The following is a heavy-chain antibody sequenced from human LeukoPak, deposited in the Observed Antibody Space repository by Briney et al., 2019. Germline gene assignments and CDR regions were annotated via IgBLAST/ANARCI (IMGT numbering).Heavy chain of an antibody. V-gene: IGHV3-23*01. CDR1: GFTFSSYA. J-gene: IGHJ6*02. CDR3: AKHTEIWYYYYGMDV. CDR2: ISDSGRNT. Sequence: GGSLRLSCAASGFTFSSYAMSWVRQAPGKGLAWVSSISDSGRNTNYADSVKGRFTISRDNSKSTLYLQVNSLRVEDTAVYYCAKHTEIWYYYYGMDVWGQGTTVTVSS. D-gene: IGHD1-14*01.